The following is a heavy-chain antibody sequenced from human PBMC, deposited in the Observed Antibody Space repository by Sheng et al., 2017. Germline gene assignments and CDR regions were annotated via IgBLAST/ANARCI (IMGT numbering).Heavy chain of an antibody. CDR3: ARDAESITIFGVVTHYYMDV. CDR2: ISSSSSTI. D-gene: IGHD3-3*01. Sequence: CAASGFTFSSYSMNWVRQAPGKGLEWVSYISSSSSTIYYADSVKGRFTISRDNAKNSLYLQMNSLRAEDTAVYYCARDAESITIFGVVTHYYMDVWGKGTTVTVSS. J-gene: IGHJ6*03. CDR1: GFTFSSYS. V-gene: IGHV3-48*01.